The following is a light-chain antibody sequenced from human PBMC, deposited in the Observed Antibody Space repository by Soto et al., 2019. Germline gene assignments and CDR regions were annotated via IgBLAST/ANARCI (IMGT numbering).Light chain of an antibody. CDR2: AAS. J-gene: IGKJ3*01. Sequence: DIQMTQSPSSLSASVGDRVTITCRASQGISNYLAWYQQKPGKVPKLLIYAASTLQSGVPSRFSGSRSGTDFTLTISSLQPEDIATYYCQKYNGAPPEAFGPGTRVDL. CDR1: QGISNY. V-gene: IGKV1-27*01. CDR3: QKYNGAPPEA.